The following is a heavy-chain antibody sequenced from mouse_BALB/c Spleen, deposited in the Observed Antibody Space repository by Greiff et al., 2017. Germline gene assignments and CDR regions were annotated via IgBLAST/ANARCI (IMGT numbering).Heavy chain of an antibody. D-gene: IGHD1-1*01. CDR2: INPYNDGT. Sequence: EVQLQQSGPELVKPGASVKMSCTASGYTFTSYVMHWVKQTPGQGLEWIGYINPYNDGTNYNEKFKGKATLTSDKSSSTAYMELSSLTSEVSAVYCCAPYYGSSPWFAYWGQGTLVTVSA. CDR3: APYYGSSPWFAY. J-gene: IGHJ3*01. CDR1: GYTFTSYV. V-gene: IGHV1-14*01.